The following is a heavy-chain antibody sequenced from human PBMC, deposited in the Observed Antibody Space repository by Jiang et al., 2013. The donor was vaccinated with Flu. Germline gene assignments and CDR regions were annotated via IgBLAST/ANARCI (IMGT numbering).Heavy chain of an antibody. CDR3: ARGANLVRRLLQSRGHKNWFDP. D-gene: IGHD4-11*01. Sequence: GPGLVKPSETLSLTCAVYGGSFSGYYWSWIRQPPGKGLEWIGEINHSGSTNYNPSLKSRVTISVDTSKNQFSLKLSSVTAADTAAYYCARGANLVRRLLQSRGHKNWFDPWGQGTLVTVSS. CDR1: GGSFSGYY. CDR2: INHSGST. V-gene: IGHV4-34*01. J-gene: IGHJ5*02.